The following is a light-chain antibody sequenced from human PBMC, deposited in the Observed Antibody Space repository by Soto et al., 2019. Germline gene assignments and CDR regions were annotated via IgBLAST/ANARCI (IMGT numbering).Light chain of an antibody. CDR3: CSYAGSSTFEV. Sequence: QSVLTQPASVSGSPGQSITISCTGTSSDVGSYNLVSWYQQHPGKDPKLMIYEGSKRPSGVSNRFSGSKSGNTASLTISGLQAEDEADYYCCSYAGSSTFEVFGGGTKLTVL. CDR2: EGS. J-gene: IGLJ2*01. CDR1: SSDVGSYNL. V-gene: IGLV2-23*03.